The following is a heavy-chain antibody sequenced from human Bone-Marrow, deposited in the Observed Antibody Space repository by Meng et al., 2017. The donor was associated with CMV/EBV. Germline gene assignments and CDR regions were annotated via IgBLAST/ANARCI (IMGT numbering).Heavy chain of an antibody. J-gene: IGHJ4*02. CDR1: GLTFSSYE. Sequence: GESLKISCAASGLTFSSYEMNWVRQAPGKGLEWVSYISSSGSTIYYADSVKGRFTISRDNAKNSLYLQMNSLRAEDTAVYYCASRLGYCSSTSCFDYWGQGPLVTVYS. CDR3: ASRLGYCSSTSCFDY. CDR2: ISSSGSTI. D-gene: IGHD2-2*03. V-gene: IGHV3-48*03.